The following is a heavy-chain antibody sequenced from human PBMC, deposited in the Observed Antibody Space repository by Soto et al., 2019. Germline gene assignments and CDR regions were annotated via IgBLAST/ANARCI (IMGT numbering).Heavy chain of an antibody. J-gene: IGHJ4*02. CDR1: GLAFRSFL. D-gene: IGHD3-16*02. CDR2: INQDGRDT. CDR3: ATYHDDEWESYRHRY. V-gene: IGHV3-7*01. Sequence: QAGGSLRLSCAASGLAFRSFLMSWVRQAPGGGLEWVANINQDGRDTYYSDSVRDRFTISRDNAANSLFLHMNSLGAEDTAVYYCATYHDDEWESYRHRYWGQGXLVTVYS.